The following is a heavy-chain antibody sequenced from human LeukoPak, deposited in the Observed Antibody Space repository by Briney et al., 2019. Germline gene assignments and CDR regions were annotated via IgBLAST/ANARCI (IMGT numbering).Heavy chain of an antibody. Sequence: PRGSLRLSCSTSGFSFSNYAMHWVRQVPGKGLVWVSRINSDGTSTNYADSVKGRFTISRDNAKNTLYLQMNSLRAEDTAVYYCARGYYSNWFDSWGQGALVTVSS. D-gene: IGHD3-22*01. J-gene: IGHJ5*01. CDR1: GFSFSNYA. CDR3: ARGYYSNWFDS. CDR2: INSDGTST. V-gene: IGHV3-74*01.